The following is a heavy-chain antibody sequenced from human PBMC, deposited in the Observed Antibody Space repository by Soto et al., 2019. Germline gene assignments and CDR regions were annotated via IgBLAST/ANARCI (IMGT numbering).Heavy chain of an antibody. CDR1: GFTFSSYA. V-gene: IGHV3-23*01. D-gene: IGHD3-10*01. CDR2: ISGSGGST. J-gene: IGHJ3*02. Sequence: EVQLLESGGGLVQPGGSLRLSCAASGFTFSSYAMSWVRQAPGKGLEWVSAISGSGGSTYYADSVKGRFTISRDNSKNTLYLQMNSLRAEDTAVYYCARPSRITMVRGVPTDAFDIWGQGTMVTVSS. CDR3: ARPSRITMVRGVPTDAFDI.